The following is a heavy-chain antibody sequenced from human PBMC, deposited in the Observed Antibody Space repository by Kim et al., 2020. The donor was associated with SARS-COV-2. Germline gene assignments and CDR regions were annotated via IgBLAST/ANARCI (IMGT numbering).Heavy chain of an antibody. D-gene: IGHD6-19*01. J-gene: IGHJ5*02. V-gene: IGHV3-30*18. CDR2: ISYDGSNK. CDR1: GFTFSSYG. Sequence: GGSLRLSCAASGFTFSSYGMHWVRQAPGKVLEWVAVISYDGSNKYYADSVKGRFTISRDNSKNTLYLQMNSLRAEDTAVYYCAKERTAVAGTRPTDPWGQGTLVTVSS. CDR3: AKERTAVAGTRPTDP.